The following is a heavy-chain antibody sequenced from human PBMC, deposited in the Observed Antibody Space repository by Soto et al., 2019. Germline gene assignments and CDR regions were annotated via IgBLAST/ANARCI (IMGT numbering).Heavy chain of an antibody. J-gene: IGHJ4*02. D-gene: IGHD6-13*01. CDR2: INAGNGNT. V-gene: IGHV1-3*01. CDR3: ARVGAAAGPYYFDY. Sequence: SVKVSCKASGYTFTSYAMHWVRQAPGQRLEWMGWINAGNGNTKYSQKFQGRVTITRDTSASTAYMELSSLRSEDTAVYYCARVGAAAGPYYFDYWGQGTLVTVS. CDR1: GYTFTSYA.